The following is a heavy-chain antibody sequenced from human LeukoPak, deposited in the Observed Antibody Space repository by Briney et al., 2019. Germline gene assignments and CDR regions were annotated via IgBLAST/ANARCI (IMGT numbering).Heavy chain of an antibody. V-gene: IGHV3-23*01. CDR1: GFTFSSYA. J-gene: IGHJ4*02. D-gene: IGHD3-10*01. CDR3: ANRAAFGDYFDY. Sequence: GGSLRLSCAASGFTFSSYAMSWVRQAPGKGLEWVSTISGSDGSAYYADSVKGRFTISRDNSKNTLYLQMNSLRAVDTAVYYCANRAAFGDYFDYWGQGTLVTVSS. CDR2: ISGSDGSA.